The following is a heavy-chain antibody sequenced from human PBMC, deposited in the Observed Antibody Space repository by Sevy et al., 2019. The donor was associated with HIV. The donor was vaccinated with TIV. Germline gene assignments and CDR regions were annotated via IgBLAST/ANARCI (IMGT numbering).Heavy chain of an antibody. J-gene: IGHJ4*02. Sequence: GGSLRLSCTASGFTFTDYAMNWVRQSPGKGLEWVAFFKRKADGGTLDHAWTVKGRFTISRDDSKNIAYRQMNDLKTGDTCLYYFTRWKGAQSVFDYWGQGALVTVSS. CDR1: GFTFTDYA. V-gene: IGHV3-49*04. CDR3: TRWKGAQSVFDY. CDR2: FKRKADGGTL. D-gene: IGHD1-1*01.